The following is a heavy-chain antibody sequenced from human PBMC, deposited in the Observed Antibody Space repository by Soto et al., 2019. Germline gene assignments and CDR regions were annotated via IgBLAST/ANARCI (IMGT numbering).Heavy chain of an antibody. CDR2: IKQDGGEK. CDR3: ARIREYYYYYYMDV. V-gene: IGHV3-7*01. CDR1: GVNFSNYW. J-gene: IGHJ6*03. Sequence: GGSLRLACAASGVNFSNYWMSWVRQAPGKGLEWVANIKQDGGEKYYVDSVKGRFTISRDNAKNSLYLQMNSLRAEDTAVYYCARIREYYYYYYMDVWGKGTTVTVSS.